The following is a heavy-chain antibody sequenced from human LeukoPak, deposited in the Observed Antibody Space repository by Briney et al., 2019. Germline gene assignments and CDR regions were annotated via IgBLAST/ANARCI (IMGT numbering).Heavy chain of an antibody. CDR1: GGSISSGDYY. CDR2: IYYSGST. Sequence: SQTLSLTCTVSGGSISSGDYYWSWIRQPPGKGLEGIGYIYYSGSTYYNPSLKSRVTISVDTSKNQFSLKLSSVTAADTAVYYCDRVHFWSGYLDYWGPGTLVTVSS. J-gene: IGHJ4*02. D-gene: IGHD3-3*02. CDR3: DRVHFWSGYLDY. V-gene: IGHV4-30-4*08.